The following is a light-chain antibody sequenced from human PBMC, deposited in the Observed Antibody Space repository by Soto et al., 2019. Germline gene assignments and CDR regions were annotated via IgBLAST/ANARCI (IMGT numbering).Light chain of an antibody. CDR3: QHYYGPSRT. CDR1: QSIDTW. Sequence: DIQMTQSPSTLSASVGDRVTITCRASQSIDTWLAWHQQKPGKAPRLLIYKASTLQSGVPSRFSGGGSGTEFTPTISSLQPDDFATYCCQHYYGPSRTFGQGTEVEIK. J-gene: IGKJ1*01. CDR2: KAS. V-gene: IGKV1-5*03.